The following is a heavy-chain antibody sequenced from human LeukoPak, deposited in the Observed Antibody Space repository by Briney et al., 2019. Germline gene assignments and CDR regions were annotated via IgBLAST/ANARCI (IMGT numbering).Heavy chain of an antibody. D-gene: IGHD1-26*01. CDR3: ARDKSYSGSYYYYGMDV. V-gene: IGHV1-2*02. CDR1: GYTFTGYY. CDR2: INPNSGGT. J-gene: IGHJ6*02. Sequence: VASVKVSCKASGYTFTGYYMHWVRQAPGQGLEWMGWINPNSGGTNYAQKFQGRVTMTRDTSISTAYMELSRLRSDDTAVYYCARDKSYSGSYYYYGMDVWGQGTTVTVSS.